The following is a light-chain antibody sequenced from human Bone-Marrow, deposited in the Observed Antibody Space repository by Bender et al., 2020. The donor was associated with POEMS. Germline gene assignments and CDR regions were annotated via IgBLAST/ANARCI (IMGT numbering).Light chain of an antibody. Sequence: QSALTQPASVSGSPGQSITISCSGTRSDIGGYNLVSWYQQYPGKAPKMMICDVSKRPAGVSNRFSVYKSGNAASLTLSGLQAEHESDYYCGSYGGNFHWVFGGGTKLTVL. CDR3: GSYGGNFHWV. J-gene: IGLJ3*02. V-gene: IGLV2-23*02. CDR1: RSDIGGYNL. CDR2: DVS.